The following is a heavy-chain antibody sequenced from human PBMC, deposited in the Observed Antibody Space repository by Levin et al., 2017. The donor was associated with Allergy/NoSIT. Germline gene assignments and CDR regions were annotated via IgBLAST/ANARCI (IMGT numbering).Heavy chain of an antibody. D-gene: IGHD2-2*01. Sequence: GGSLRLSCAASGFTVSSNYMSWVRQAPGKGLEWVSVIYSGGSTYYADSVKGRFTISRDNSKNTLYLQMNSLRAEDTAVYYCASEVVYCSSTSCYDYWGQGTLVTVSS. V-gene: IGHV3-66*01. CDR2: IYSGGST. CDR1: GFTVSSNY. J-gene: IGHJ4*02. CDR3: ASEVVYCSSTSCYDY.